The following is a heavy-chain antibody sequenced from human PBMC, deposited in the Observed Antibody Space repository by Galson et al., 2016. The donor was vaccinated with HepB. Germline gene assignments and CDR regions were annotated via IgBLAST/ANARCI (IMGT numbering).Heavy chain of an antibody. CDR2: ISNDGKNK. Sequence: SLRLSCAASGFTFSSYAMHWVRQAPGKGLEWVALISNDGKNKYYGDSVKGRFTISRDNSQNTVSLQMNSLRTEDTAVYYCARRRDWQDYWGQGILVTVSS. J-gene: IGHJ4*02. CDR3: ARRRDWQDY. V-gene: IGHV3-30*04. CDR1: GFTFSSYA. D-gene: IGHD3/OR15-3a*01.